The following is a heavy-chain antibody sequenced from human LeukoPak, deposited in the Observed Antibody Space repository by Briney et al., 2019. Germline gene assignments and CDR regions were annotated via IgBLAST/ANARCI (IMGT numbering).Heavy chain of an antibody. CDR1: GFTFSSSW. D-gene: IGHD2-2*02. J-gene: IGHJ4*02. CDR3: ARDRAYYTFDY. V-gene: IGHV3-7*01. Sequence: PGGSLRLSCAASGFTFSSSWMTWVRQAPGKGLEWVANIKEDGSQKNYVDSVKGRFTISRDNAKNSLYLQMNSLRVEDTAVYYCARDRAYYTFDYWGQGTLVTVSS. CDR2: IKEDGSQK.